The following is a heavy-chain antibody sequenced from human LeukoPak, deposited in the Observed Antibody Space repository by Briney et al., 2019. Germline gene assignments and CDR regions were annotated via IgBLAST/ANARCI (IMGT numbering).Heavy chain of an antibody. V-gene: IGHV3-23*01. CDR1: GFIFSSYA. J-gene: IGHJ4*02. D-gene: IGHD5-12*01. Sequence: PGGSLRLSCTASGFIFSSYAMSWVRQAPGKGLEWVSAISGSGGSTYYADSVKGRFTISRDNSKNTLYLQMNSLRAEDTAVYYCAKVGGYDFSFDYWGQGTLVTVSS. CDR2: ISGSGGST. CDR3: AKVGGYDFSFDY.